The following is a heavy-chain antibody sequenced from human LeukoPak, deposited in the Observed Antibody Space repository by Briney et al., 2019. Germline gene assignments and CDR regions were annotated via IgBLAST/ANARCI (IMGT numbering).Heavy chain of an antibody. J-gene: IGHJ6*03. D-gene: IGHD4-23*01. CDR1: GYSFSSGYY. CDR3: AREKVVTPYYDYYFMDV. V-gene: IGHV4-38-2*02. CDR2: IYHGRST. Sequence: PSETLSLTCAVSGYSFSSGYYWGCLQQPPGKGLGRVGIIYHGRSTYYNPSIKSRVTISEDTSKHPFSLDLLCVTAEHPAVYFCAREKVVTPYYDYYFMDVWGKGNTVTVSS.